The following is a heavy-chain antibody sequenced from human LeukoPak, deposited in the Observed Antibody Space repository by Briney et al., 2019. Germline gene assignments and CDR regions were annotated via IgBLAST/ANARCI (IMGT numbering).Heavy chain of an antibody. Sequence: SETLSLTCAVYGGSFSGYYWSWIRQPPGKGLEWIGEINHSGSTNYNPSLKSRVTISVDTSKNQFSLKLSSVTAADTAVYYCARTRSLYCTNGVCSEDLYGMDVWGQGTTVTVSS. D-gene: IGHD2-8*01. V-gene: IGHV4-34*01. J-gene: IGHJ6*02. CDR2: INHSGST. CDR3: ARTRSLYCTNGVCSEDLYGMDV. CDR1: GGSFSGYY.